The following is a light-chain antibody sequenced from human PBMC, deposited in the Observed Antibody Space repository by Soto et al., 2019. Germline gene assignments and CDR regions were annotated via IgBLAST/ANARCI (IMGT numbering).Light chain of an antibody. CDR1: QSVSSY. CDR3: QQYGGSFT. Sequence: EIVLTQSPGTLSLSPGERATLSCRASQSVSSYLAWYQQKPGQAPRLLIYYASSRATGIPDRFSGSGSGTDFTLTISRPEPEDVAVYYCQQYGGSFTFGPGTKVDIK. J-gene: IGKJ3*01. V-gene: IGKV3-20*01. CDR2: YAS.